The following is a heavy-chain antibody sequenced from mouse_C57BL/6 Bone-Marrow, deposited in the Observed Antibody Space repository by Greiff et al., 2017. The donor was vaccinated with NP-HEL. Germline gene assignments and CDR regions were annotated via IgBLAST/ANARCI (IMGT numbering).Heavy chain of an antibody. CDR3: TRRAGSHLDY. J-gene: IGHJ2*01. CDR1: GYTFTDYE. V-gene: IGHV1-15*01. CDR2: IDPETGGT. Sequence: VQLQESGAELVRPGASVTLSCKASGYTFTDYEMHWVKQTPVHGLEWIGAIDPETGGTAYNQKFKGKAILTADKSSSTAYMELRSLTSEDSAVYYCTRRAGSHLDYWGQGTTLTVSS. D-gene: IGHD3-3*01.